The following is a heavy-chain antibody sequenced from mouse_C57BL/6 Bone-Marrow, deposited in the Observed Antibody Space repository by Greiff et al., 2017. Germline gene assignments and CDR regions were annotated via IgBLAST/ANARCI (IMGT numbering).Heavy chain of an antibody. D-gene: IGHD1-1*01. CDR1: GYAFSSSW. CDR3: ARDYGSSCYFDY. Sequence: QVQLKESGPELVKPGASVKISCKASGYAFSSSWMNWVKQRPGKGLEWIGRIYPGDGDTNYNGKFKGKATLTADKSSSTAYMQLSSQTSEDSAVYFCARDYGSSCYFDYWGQGTTLTVSS. V-gene: IGHV1-82*01. J-gene: IGHJ2*01. CDR2: IYPGDGDT.